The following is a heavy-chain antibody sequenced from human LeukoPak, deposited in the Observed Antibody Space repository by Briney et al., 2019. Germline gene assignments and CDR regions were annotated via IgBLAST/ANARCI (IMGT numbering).Heavy chain of an antibody. CDR2: IFYRDYT. D-gene: IGHD3-16*01. CDR1: GGSMSSYY. Sequence: PSEPLSLTCTVSGGSMSSYYWSWIRQPPGKGLEWIGYIFYRDYTNYNPSLNSPVTISVDTSKNQFSLKLSSVTTADTAVYYCARALPWGTIDAFNIWGQGTMVTVSS. J-gene: IGHJ3*02. CDR3: ARALPWGTIDAFNI. V-gene: IGHV4-59*01.